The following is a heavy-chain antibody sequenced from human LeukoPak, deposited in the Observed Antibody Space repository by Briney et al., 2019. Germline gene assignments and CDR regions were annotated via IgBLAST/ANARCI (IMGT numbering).Heavy chain of an antibody. CDR2: IYYSGST. Sequence: SETLSLTCTVSGGSISSGSNYWSWIRQPPGKGLEWIGYIYYSGSTNYNPSLKSRVTISVDTSKNQFSLKLSSVTAADTAVYYCARRGGSHDYGDSEGWFDPWGQGTLVTVSS. D-gene: IGHD4-17*01. CDR3: ARRGGSHDYGDSEGWFDP. CDR1: GGSISSGSNY. V-gene: IGHV4-61*01. J-gene: IGHJ5*02.